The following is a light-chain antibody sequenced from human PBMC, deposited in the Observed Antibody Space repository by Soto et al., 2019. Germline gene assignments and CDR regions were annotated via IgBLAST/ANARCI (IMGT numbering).Light chain of an antibody. Sequence: EIVMTQSPATLSVSPGERATLSCRASQSVSSNLAWYQQKPGQAPRLLIYGASTRATGIPARFSGSGSGTEFTLTISSLQSEHFAVYYCHQYNNWPQTFGQGTKLEIK. CDR2: GAS. CDR1: QSVSSN. V-gene: IGKV3-15*01. J-gene: IGKJ2*01. CDR3: HQYNNWPQT.